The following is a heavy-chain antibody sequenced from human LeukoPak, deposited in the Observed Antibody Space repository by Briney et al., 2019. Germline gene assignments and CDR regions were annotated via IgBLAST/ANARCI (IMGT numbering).Heavy chain of an antibody. D-gene: IGHD2-2*01. J-gene: IGHJ4*02. CDR3: AVLGYCSSTSCKQSGGSGPQQPDLDY. CDR2: INPNSGGT. CDR1: GYTFTGYY. Sequence: VASVKVSCKASGYTFTGYYMHWVRQAPGQGLEWMGWINPNSGGTNYAQKFQGRVTMTRDTSISTAYMELSRLRSDDTAVYYCAVLGYCSSTSCKQSGGSGPQQPDLDYWGQGTLVTVSS. V-gene: IGHV1-2*02.